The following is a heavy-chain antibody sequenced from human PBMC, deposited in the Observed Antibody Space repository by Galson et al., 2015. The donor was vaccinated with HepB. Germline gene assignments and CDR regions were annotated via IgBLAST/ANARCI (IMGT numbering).Heavy chain of an antibody. V-gene: IGHV1-3*01. J-gene: IGHJ5*02. CDR3: ARQALTGNYYNRPGSFDP. CDR1: GYTFTTYS. CDR2: INAGHGNT. Sequence: SVKVSCKASGYTFTTYSMHWVRQAPGQRPEWMGWINAGHGNTKYSQTFQDRLTITRDTSVSTAYMEFSSLRSEDTAVYYCARQALTGNYYNRPGSFDPWGQGTLVTVSS. D-gene: IGHD3-10*01.